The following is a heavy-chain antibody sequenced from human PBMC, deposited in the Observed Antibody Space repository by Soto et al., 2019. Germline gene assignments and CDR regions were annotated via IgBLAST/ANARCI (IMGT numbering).Heavy chain of an antibody. D-gene: IGHD2-2*02. CDR3: ARVKVPAAILGAFDL. CDR1: GYTFSTYG. J-gene: IGHJ3*01. CDR2: INPLKGDT. V-gene: IGHV1-18*01. Sequence: ASVKVSCKASGYTFSTYGITWVRQAPGQGLDWMGWINPLKGDTTSAANFQDRVTMTTDTSTRTAYMELRSLRSDDTAVYYCARVKVPAAILGAFDLWGQGTLVTVSS.